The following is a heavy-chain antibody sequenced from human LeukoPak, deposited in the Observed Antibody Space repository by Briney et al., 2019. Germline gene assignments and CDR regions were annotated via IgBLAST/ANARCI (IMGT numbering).Heavy chain of an antibody. V-gene: IGHV1-58*01. CDR3: AAEGPHDFFDY. Sequence: SVKVSCKASGFTFSTSAVQWVRQARGQRLEWIGWIVVGSGSTHYALKFQERVTITRDVSTNTAYMELSSLRSEDTAVYFCAAEGPHDFFDYWGQGTLVTVSS. D-gene: IGHD3-3*01. J-gene: IGHJ4*02. CDR2: IVVGSGST. CDR1: GFTFSTSA.